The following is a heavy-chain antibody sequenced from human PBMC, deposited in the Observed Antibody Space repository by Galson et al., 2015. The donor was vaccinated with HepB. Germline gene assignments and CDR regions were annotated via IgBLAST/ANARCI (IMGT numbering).Heavy chain of an antibody. CDR3: ASDTRIVGARAFDY. V-gene: IGHV1-2*06. D-gene: IGHD1-26*01. J-gene: IGHJ4*02. Sequence: SVKVSCKASGYTFTDYYMYWVRQAPGQGLEWMGRINPTSGGTNYAQKFQGRVTLTRDSSISTAYMELIRLRSDDTAVYYCASDTRIVGARAFDYWAREPWSPSPQ. CDR1: GYTFTDYY. CDR2: INPTSGGT.